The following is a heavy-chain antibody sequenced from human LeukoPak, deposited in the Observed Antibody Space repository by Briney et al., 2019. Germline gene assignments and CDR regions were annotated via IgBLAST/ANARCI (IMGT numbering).Heavy chain of an antibody. D-gene: IGHD5-18*01. CDR1: GFTFDDYG. V-gene: IGHV3-20*04. CDR3: ARARWIQLWLSGFDY. J-gene: IGHJ4*02. CDR2: INWNGGST. Sequence: GGSLRLSCAASGFTFDDYGMSWVRQAPGKGLEWVSGINWNGGSTGYADSVKGRFTISRDNAKNSLYLQMNSLRAEETALYYCARARWIQLWLSGFDYWGQGTLVTVSS.